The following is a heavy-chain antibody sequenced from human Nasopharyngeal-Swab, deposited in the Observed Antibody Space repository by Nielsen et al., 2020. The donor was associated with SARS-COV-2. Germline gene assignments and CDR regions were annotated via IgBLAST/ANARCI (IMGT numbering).Heavy chain of an antibody. CDR1: GFTFENYA. CDR3: AKANLGYCSSASCYPYFYYMDV. V-gene: IGHV3-9*01. J-gene: IGHJ6*03. D-gene: IGHD2-2*01. Sequence: GWSLRLSCVASGFTFENYAMHWVRQSPGKGLEWVSGVSWNSGTLTYADSVKGRFTISGDNAKNSLYLQMNSLRSEDTAFYYCAKANLGYCSSASCYPYFYYMDVWGKGTTVTVSS. CDR2: VSWNSGTL.